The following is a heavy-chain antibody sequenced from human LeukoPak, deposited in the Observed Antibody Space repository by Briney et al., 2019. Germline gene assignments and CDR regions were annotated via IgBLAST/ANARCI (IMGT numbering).Heavy chain of an antibody. D-gene: IGHD6-19*01. CDR2: IYYSGST. CDR1: GGSISSSSYY. J-gene: IGHJ4*02. V-gene: IGHV4-39*07. CDR3: ARTQWLGTFYYFDY. Sequence: SETLSLTCTVSGGSISSSSYYWGWIRQPPGKGLEWIGSIYYSGSTYYNPSLKSRVTISVDTSKNQFSLKLSSVTAADTAVYYCARTQWLGTFYYFDYWGQGTLVTVSS.